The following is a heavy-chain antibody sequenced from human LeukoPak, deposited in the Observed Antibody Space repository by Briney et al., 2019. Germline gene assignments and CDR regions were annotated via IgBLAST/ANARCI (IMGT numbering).Heavy chain of an antibody. V-gene: IGHV3-53*01. CDR2: IYSGGST. D-gene: IGHD6-13*01. CDR3: ARDLGSSSWYDY. CDR1: GFTVSSNY. Sequence: GGSLRLSCAASGFTVSSNYMSWVRQAAGKGLEWVSVIYSGGSTYYADSVKGRFTISRDNSKNTLYLQMNSLRAEDTAVYYCARDLGSSSWYDYWGQGTLVTVSS. J-gene: IGHJ4*02.